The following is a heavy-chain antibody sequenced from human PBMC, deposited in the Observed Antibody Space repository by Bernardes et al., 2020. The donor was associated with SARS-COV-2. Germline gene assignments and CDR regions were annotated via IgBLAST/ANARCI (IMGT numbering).Heavy chain of an antibody. CDR1: GGTFSDHS. V-gene: IGHV1-69*04. D-gene: IGHD2-8*01. J-gene: IGHJ4*02. Sequence: SVKVSCKASGGTFSDHSFSWVRQAPGQGLEWMGRIIPVLGIAHYAQTFQGRVTITADESTRTAYMELSSLRSEDTALYYCAKDLDYTNYNKIDYWGQGTLITVSS. CDR3: AKDLDYTNYNKIDY. CDR2: IIPVLGIA.